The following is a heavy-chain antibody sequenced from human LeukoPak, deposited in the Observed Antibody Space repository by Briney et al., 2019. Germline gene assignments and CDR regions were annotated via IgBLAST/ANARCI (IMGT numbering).Heavy chain of an antibody. CDR1: GYTFTSYG. Sequence: ASVKVSCKASGYTFTSYGLSWVRQAPGQGLEWMGWISAYNGNTNYAQKLQGSVTMTTDTSTRTVYMELRSLRSDDTAVYYCARHRLWFGELLFCFDYWGQGTQVTVSS. CDR3: ARHRLWFGELLFCFDY. CDR2: ISAYNGNT. V-gene: IGHV1-18*01. D-gene: IGHD3-10*01. J-gene: IGHJ4*02.